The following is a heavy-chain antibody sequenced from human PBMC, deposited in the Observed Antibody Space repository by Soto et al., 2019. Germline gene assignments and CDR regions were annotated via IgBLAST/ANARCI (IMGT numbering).Heavy chain of an antibody. CDR3: ATSVYNYGPFDY. D-gene: IGHD3-10*01. CDR1: GDTFKNYA. J-gene: IGHJ4*01. CDR2: IIPIFGKT. Sequence: QVQLVQSGAEVRKPGSSVKVSCRASGDTFKNYAISWVRQAPGQGLEWMGGIIPIFGKTDYAQTFHGRVTINADESTYTAHMELRGLRSDDTALYYCATSVYNYGPFDYWGRGLLVTVSS. V-gene: IGHV1-69*01.